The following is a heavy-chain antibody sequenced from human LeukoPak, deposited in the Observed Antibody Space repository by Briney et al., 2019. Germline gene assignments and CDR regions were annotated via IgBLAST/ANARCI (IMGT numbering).Heavy chain of an antibody. D-gene: IGHD3-16*02. J-gene: IGHJ4*02. CDR1: GGSFSGYY. CDR2: IKHSGST. CDR3: ARVFYVWGSYRPTYYFDN. V-gene: IGHV4-34*01. Sequence: SETLSRNCAVYGGSFSGYYWIWIRQPPGKGLEWSGDIKHSGSTNYTPSLKSRVTISVDTSKNQFPLKLSSVTAADTAVYYCARVFYVWGSYRPTYYFDNWGQGALVTVSS.